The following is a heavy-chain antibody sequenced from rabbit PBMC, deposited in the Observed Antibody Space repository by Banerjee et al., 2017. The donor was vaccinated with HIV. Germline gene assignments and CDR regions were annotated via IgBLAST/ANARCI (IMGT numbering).Heavy chain of an antibody. CDR2: IYAGSGGVT. J-gene: IGHJ4*01. V-gene: IGHV1S40*01. CDR3: ARANSNGYRDFGL. Sequence: QSLEESGGDLVKPGASLTLTCTASGFSFSSSYYMCWVRQAPGKGLEWIACIYAGSGGVTYYANWAKGRFTISKTSSTTVTLQMTSLTAADTATYFCARANSNGYRDFGLWGPGTLVTVS. D-gene: IGHD1-1*01. CDR1: GFSFSSSYY.